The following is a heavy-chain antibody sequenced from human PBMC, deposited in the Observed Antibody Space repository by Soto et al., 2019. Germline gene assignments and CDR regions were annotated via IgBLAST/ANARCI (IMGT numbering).Heavy chain of an antibody. Sequence: QVQLVQSGAEVKKPGASVKVSCKVSGYTLTELSMHWVRQAPGKGLEWMGGFDPEDGETIYAQKFQGRVTMTEDTSTETAYMELSSLRSEDTAVYYCATGWMGDCSGGSCFDIWGQGKMVTVSS. CDR1: GYTLTELS. J-gene: IGHJ3*02. D-gene: IGHD2-15*01. CDR2: FDPEDGET. CDR3: ATGWMGDCSGGSCFDI. V-gene: IGHV1-24*01.